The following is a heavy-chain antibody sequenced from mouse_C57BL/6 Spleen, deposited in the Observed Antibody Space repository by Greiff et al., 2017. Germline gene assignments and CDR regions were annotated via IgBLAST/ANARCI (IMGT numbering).Heavy chain of an antibody. CDR3: ARGDSNPFAY. CDR2: ISYDGSN. CDR1: GYSITSGYY. V-gene: IGHV3-6*01. Sequence: EVKLQESGPGLVKPSQSLSLTCSVTGYSITSGYYWNWIRQFPGNKLEWMGYISYDGSNNYNPSLKNRISITRDTSKNQFFLKLNSVTTEDTATYYCARGDSNPFAYWGQGTLVTVSA. J-gene: IGHJ3*01. D-gene: IGHD2-5*01.